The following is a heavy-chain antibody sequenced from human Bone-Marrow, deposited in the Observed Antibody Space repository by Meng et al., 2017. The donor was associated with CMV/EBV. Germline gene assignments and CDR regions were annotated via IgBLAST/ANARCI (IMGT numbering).Heavy chain of an antibody. CDR1: GGSISSSSYY. D-gene: IGHD6-13*01. Sequence: GSLRLSCTVSGGSISSSSYYWSWIRQPPGKGLEWIGEINHSGSTNYNPSLKSRVTISVDTSKNQFSLKLSSVTAADTAVYYCARGRRSGSSSWLTHHQYFDYWGQGTLVTVSS. J-gene: IGHJ4*02. CDR3: ARGRRSGSSSWLTHHQYFDY. CDR2: INHSGST. V-gene: IGHV4-39*07.